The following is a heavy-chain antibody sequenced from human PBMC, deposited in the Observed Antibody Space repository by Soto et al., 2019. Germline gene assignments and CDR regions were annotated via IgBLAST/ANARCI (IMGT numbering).Heavy chain of an antibody. V-gene: IGHV3-30*03. J-gene: IGHJ6*02. CDR3: ARDRDIVLMVYATNYYYYGMDV. D-gene: IGHD2-8*01. CDR2: ISYDGSNK. CDR1: GFTFSSYG. Sequence: GGSLRLSCAASGFTFSSYGMHWVRQAPGKGLEWVAVISYDGSNKYYADSVKGRVTMTTDTSTSTAYMELRSLRSDDTAVYYCARDRDIVLMVYATNYYYYGMDVWGQGTTVTVSS.